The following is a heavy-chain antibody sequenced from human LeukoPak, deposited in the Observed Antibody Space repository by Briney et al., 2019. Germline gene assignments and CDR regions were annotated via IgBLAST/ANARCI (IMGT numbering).Heavy chain of an antibody. CDR2: FDPEDGET. V-gene: IGHV1-24*01. CDR3: ARDRYCSGGSCYSAGWFDP. CDR1: GYTLTELS. Sequence: ASVKVSCKVSGYTLTELSMHWVRQAPGKGLEWMGGFDPEDGETIYAQKFQGRVTMTEDTSTDTAYMELSSLRSEDTAVYYCARDRYCSGGSCYSAGWFDPWGQGTLVTVSS. J-gene: IGHJ5*02. D-gene: IGHD2-15*01.